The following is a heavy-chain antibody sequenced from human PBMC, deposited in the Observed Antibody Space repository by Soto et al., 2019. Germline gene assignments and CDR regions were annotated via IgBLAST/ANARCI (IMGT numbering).Heavy chain of an antibody. D-gene: IGHD4-17*01. CDR2: INPSGRTT. CDR1: GFTFTKYY. Sequence: ASVKVSCKTSGFTFTKYYMHWVRQAPGQGLDWVGVINPSGRTTSYVQKFLGRVTMTRDASTATVYMELNSLRSEDTAVYYCARDLDVTTVTTSFDSWGQGTLVTVSS. V-gene: IGHV1-46*01. J-gene: IGHJ5*01. CDR3: ARDLDVTTVTTSFDS.